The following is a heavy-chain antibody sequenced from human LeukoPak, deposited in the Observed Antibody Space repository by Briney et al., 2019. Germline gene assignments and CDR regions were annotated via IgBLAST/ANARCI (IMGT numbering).Heavy chain of an antibody. Sequence: PGGSLRLSCAASGFTFSSYAMSWVRQALGKGLEWVSAISGSGGSTYYADSVKGRFTISRDNSKNTLYLQMNSLRAEDTAVHYCANSRGKHYYEKWGQGTLVTVSS. V-gene: IGHV3-23*01. D-gene: IGHD3-22*01. CDR1: GFTFSSYA. CDR3: ANSRGKHYYEK. J-gene: IGHJ4*02. CDR2: ISGSGGST.